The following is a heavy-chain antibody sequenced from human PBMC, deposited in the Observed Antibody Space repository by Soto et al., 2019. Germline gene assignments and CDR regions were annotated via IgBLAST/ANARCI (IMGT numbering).Heavy chain of an antibody. CDR2: ITMSADGT. V-gene: IGHV3-23*01. CDR3: TRTLANFDY. Sequence: PGGSLRLSCAASGFTFSNYAMNWVRQAPGKGLVWVSSITMSADGTYYTDSVKGRFTISRDSSKNTDFLQMNSLRAEDTAIYYCTRTLANFDYWGQGILVTVSS. CDR1: GFTFSNYA. J-gene: IGHJ4*02.